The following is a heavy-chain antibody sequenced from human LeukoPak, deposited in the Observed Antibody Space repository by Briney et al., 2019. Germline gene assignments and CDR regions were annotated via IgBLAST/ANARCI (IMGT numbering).Heavy chain of an antibody. D-gene: IGHD3-10*01. J-gene: IGHJ4*02. Sequence: GGSLTLSCAASGFTVSSNYMSWVRQAPGKGLEWVSVIYSGGTTYYADSVKGRFTISRDTSKNTLYLQMNSLRAEDTAVYYCAKSRYGSGSYYTFDYWGQGTLVTASS. CDR1: GFTVSSNY. CDR3: AKSRYGSGSYYTFDY. V-gene: IGHV3-53*01. CDR2: IYSGGTT.